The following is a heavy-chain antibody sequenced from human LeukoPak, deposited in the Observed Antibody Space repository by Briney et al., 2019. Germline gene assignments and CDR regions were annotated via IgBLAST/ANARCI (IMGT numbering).Heavy chain of an antibody. CDR1: GFTFTDYP. Sequence: GGSLRLSCATSGFTFTDYPMNWVRQAPGKGLEWVSNIRTTAEGANYAYYADSVKGRVTISRDDAKNTLYLHMNSLRDDDTSLYYCEAGKRDAFDYWGQGILVTVSS. CDR2: IRTTAEGANYA. V-gene: IGHV3-48*02. D-gene: IGHD5-24*01. J-gene: IGHJ4*02. CDR3: EAGKRDAFDY.